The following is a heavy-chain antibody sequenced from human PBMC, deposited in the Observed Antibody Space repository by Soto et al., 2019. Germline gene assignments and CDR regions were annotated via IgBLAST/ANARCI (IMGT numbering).Heavy chain of an antibody. CDR1: GFTFSSYA. Sequence: GGSLRLSCAASGFTFSSYAMSWVRQAPGKGLEWVSAISGSGGSTYYADSVKGRFTISRDNSKNTLYLQMNSLRAEDTAVYYCAKVGGGSRPPRYNYTAMVSSLYYGMDVWGQGTTVTVSS. J-gene: IGHJ6*02. CDR2: ISGSGGST. V-gene: IGHV3-23*01. D-gene: IGHD5-18*01. CDR3: AKVGGGSRPPRYNYTAMVSSLYYGMDV.